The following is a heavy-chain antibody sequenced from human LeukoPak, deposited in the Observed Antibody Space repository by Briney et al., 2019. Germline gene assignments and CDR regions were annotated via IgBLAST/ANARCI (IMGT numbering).Heavy chain of an antibody. CDR3: ATLRDYYYGMDV. V-gene: IGHV1-2*04. J-gene: IGHJ6*02. CDR2: INPNSGGT. Sequence: ASVKVSCKASGYTFTGYYMHWVRQAPGQGLEWMGWINPNSGGTNYAQKFQGWVTMTRDTSISTAYMELSRLRSDDTAVYYCATLRDYYYGMDVWGQGTTVTVS. CDR1: GYTFTGYY.